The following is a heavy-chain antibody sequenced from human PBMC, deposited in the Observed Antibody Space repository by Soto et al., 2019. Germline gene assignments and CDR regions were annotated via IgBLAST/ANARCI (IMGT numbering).Heavy chain of an antibody. J-gene: IGHJ4*02. Sequence: QVQLVQSGAEVKKPGASVKVSCKASGYTFTNFGISWVRQSPGQGLEWMGWISAYNGKTIYAQNFQGRVTMTTDTSTSTAYMELRSLRSADTAVYYCARGVTPIDYLGQGTLVSVSS. V-gene: IGHV1-18*01. D-gene: IGHD2-21*02. CDR1: GYTFTNFG. CDR2: ISAYNGKT. CDR3: ARGVTPIDY.